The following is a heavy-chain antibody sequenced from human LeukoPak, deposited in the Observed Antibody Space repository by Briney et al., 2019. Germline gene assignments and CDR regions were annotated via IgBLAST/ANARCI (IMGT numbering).Heavy chain of an antibody. CDR3: ATYRRGYHDSSESYYFDY. CDR1: GFTFSSYW. Sequence: PGGSLRLSCAASGFTFSSYWMSWVRQAPGKGLEWVANIKQDGSEKYYVDSVKGRFTISRDNAKNSLYLQMNSLRAEDTAVYYCATYRRGYHDSSESYYFDYWGQGTLVTVSS. J-gene: IGHJ4*02. CDR2: IKQDGSEK. D-gene: IGHD3-22*01. V-gene: IGHV3-7*03.